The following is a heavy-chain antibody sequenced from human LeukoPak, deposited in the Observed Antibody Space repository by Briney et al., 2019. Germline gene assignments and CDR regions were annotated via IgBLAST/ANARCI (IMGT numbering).Heavy chain of an antibody. D-gene: IGHD6-19*01. J-gene: IGHJ6*02. CDR1: GGTFSNYA. CDR3: ARDPRGWDLALAENYYYGMDV. Sequence: ASVKVSCKASGGTFSNYAISWVRQAPGQGLEWMGRIIPILEIANYAQKFQGRVTITADKSTSTAYVELSSLRSEDTAVYYCARDPRGWDLALAENYYYGMDVWGQGTTVTVSS. CDR2: IIPILEIA. V-gene: IGHV1-69*04.